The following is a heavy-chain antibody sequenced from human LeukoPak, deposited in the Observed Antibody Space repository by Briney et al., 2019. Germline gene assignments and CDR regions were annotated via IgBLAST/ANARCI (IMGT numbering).Heavy chain of an antibody. CDR1: GFSFSSYE. V-gene: IGHV3-48*03. CDR2: IGNTGRTI. Sequence: GGSLRLSCAASGFSFSSYEMNWVRQAPGRGLEWVSYIGNTGRTIYYVDSVKGRFTVSRDNAKSSLYLQMNSLRAEDTAIYYCVRGDRYFFDYWGQGTLVTVSS. D-gene: IGHD1-14*01. J-gene: IGHJ4*02. CDR3: VRGDRYFFDY.